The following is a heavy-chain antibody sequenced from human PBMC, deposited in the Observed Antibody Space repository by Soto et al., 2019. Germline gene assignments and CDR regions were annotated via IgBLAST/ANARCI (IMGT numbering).Heavy chain of an antibody. Sequence: SETLSLTCAVSGGSISSGGYSWSWIRQPPGKGLEWIGYIYHSGSTYYNPSLKSRVTISVDRSKNQFSLNLSSVTAADTAVYYCARDKLRDPAGFDPWGQVTLVTVSA. J-gene: IGHJ5*02. CDR2: IYHSGST. CDR3: ARDKLRDPAGFDP. V-gene: IGHV4-30-2*01. D-gene: IGHD3-10*01. CDR1: GGSISSGGYS.